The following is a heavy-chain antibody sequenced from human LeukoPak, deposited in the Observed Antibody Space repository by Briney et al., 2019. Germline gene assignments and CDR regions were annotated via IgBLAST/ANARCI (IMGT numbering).Heavy chain of an antibody. J-gene: IGHJ5*01. CDR2: ISGTGGAT. V-gene: IGHV3-23*01. D-gene: IGHD2-21*01. CDR3: VKDPRDTYGTNWFVS. Sequence: PGGSLRLSCVASGFSFWNYAMSWVRQAPGKGLQWVSQISGTGGATWYAGFARDRFTISRDNSKKTLYLQMSGLRVEDTAMYYCVKDPRDTYGTNWFVSWGQGTPLIVSS. CDR1: GFSFWNYA.